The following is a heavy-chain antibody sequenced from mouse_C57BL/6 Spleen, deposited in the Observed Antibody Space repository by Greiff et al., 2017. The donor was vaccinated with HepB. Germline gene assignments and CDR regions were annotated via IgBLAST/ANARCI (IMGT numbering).Heavy chain of an antibody. CDR3: ARGRDGYPYYFDY. V-gene: IGHV1-52*01. CDR2: IDPSDSET. CDR1: GYTFTSYW. Sequence: QVQLQQSGAELVRPGSSVKLSCKASGYTFTSYWMHWVKQRPIQGLEWIGNIDPSDSETHYNQKFKDKATLTVDKSSSTAYMQLSSLTSEDSAVYYCARGRDGYPYYFDYWGQGTTLTVSS. J-gene: IGHJ2*01. D-gene: IGHD2-3*01.